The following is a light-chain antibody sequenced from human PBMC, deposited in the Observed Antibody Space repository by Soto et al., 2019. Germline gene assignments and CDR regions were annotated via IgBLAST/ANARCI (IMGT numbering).Light chain of an antibody. V-gene: IGLV2-11*01. CDR3: CSYAGSPWV. CDR1: SNDLGAYNY. J-gene: IGLJ3*02. CDR2: DVN. Sequence: QSVLTQPRSVSGSPGQSVTISCTGTSNDLGAYNYVSWYQQHPGKAPKRLIYDVNARPSGVPDRFSGSKSGNTAYLTISGLQAEDEADYYCCSYAGSPWVFGGGTKLTVL.